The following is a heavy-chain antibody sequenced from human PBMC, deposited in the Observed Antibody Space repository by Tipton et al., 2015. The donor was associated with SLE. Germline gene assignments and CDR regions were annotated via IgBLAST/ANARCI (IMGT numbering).Heavy chain of an antibody. V-gene: IGHV1-3*04. D-gene: IGHD3-10*01. CDR2: INTGNGNT. CDR3: ARVHYYGSGSYFGD. J-gene: IGHJ4*02. CDR1: GYSFSAYA. Sequence: QLVQSGAEVKSPGASVKVSCKASGYSFSAYAIHWVRQDPGQRLEWMGWINTGNGNTKYSLEFQGRVTITRDTSSTTAYLELSSLRSEDTAIYYCARVHYYGSGSYFGDWGQGTLVTVSS.